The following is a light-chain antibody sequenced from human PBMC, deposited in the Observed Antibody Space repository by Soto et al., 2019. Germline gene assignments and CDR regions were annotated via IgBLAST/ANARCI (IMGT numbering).Light chain of an antibody. J-gene: IGKJ1*01. CDR1: QSVSSSY. CDR3: QQYGGSRWT. CDR2: GAS. Sequence: EIVLTQSPGTLSLSPGERATLSCRASQSVSSSYLAWYQQKPGQAPRLLIYGASSRATGIPDRFSGSGSGTDFTLTISRLEPEDFAVYSCQQYGGSRWTFGQGTKVEI. V-gene: IGKV3-20*01.